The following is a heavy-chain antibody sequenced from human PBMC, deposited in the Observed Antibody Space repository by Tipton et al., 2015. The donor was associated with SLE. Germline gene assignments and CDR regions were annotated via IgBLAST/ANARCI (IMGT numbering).Heavy chain of an antibody. CDR1: GGSISSSSSYY. D-gene: IGHD1-7*01. J-gene: IGHJ1*01. CDR2: INHRGST. Sequence: GLVKPSETLSLTCAVYGGSISSSSSYYWAWIRQPPGKGVEWIGEINHRGSTNYNPSLKSRVTISVDTSKNQFSLKLRSVTAADSAVYSCARGLTGTVAEHWGQGTLVTVSS. CDR3: ARGLTGTVAEH. V-gene: IGHV4-34*01.